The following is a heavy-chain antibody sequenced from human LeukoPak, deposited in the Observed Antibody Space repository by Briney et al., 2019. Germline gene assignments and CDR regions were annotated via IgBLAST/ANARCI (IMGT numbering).Heavy chain of an antibody. Sequence: SETLSLTCTVSGGSISSYHWSWIRQPPGKGLEFIGYINYSGSATYNPSLKSRVTISVDTSKNQFSLRLYSVTAADTAVYYCARAGSGWFDPWGQGSLVTVSS. CDR2: INYSGSA. CDR3: ARAGSGWFDP. D-gene: IGHD2-15*01. V-gene: IGHV4-59*08. J-gene: IGHJ5*02. CDR1: GGSISSYH.